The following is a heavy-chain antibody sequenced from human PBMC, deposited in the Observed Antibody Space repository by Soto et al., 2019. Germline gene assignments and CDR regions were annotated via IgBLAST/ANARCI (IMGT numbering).Heavy chain of an antibody. Sequence: PGGSLRLSCTASGFTFSADWMTWVRQAPGKGLEWVANIKEDGSEKYYVDSVKGRFTISRDNSKNPLYLQMNSLRAEDTGVYYGMRNWGAYWGQETRLTVSS. CDR1: GFTFSADW. V-gene: IGHV3-7*01. CDR2: IKEDGSEK. CDR3: MRNWGAY. D-gene: IGHD3-16*01. J-gene: IGHJ4*02.